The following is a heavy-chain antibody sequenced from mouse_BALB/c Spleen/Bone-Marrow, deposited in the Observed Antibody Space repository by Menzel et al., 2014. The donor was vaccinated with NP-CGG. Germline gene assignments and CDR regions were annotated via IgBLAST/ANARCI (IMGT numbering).Heavy chain of an antibody. CDR2: ISTGGST. J-gene: IGHJ3*01. Sequence: DVQLQESGGDLVKPGGSLKLSCAAPGFTFSNYALSWVRQTPEKRLEWVASISTGGSTYYLDSVKGRFTISRDSARNILYLQMSSLRSEDTAMYYCARNYYGSFAYWGQGTLVTASA. CDR1: GFTFSNYA. D-gene: IGHD1-1*01. CDR3: ARNYYGSFAY. V-gene: IGHV5-6-5*01.